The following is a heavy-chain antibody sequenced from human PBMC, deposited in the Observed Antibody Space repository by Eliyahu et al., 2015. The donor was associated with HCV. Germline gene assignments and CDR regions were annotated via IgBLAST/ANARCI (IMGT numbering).Heavy chain of an antibody. V-gene: IGHV3-7*03. CDR2: IKEDGSEK. Sequence: EVQLVESGGGLVQPGGSLRLSCAASGFTFSSHWMTWVRQAPGKGLEWVANIKEDGSEKYYVDSVKGRFTISRDNAKNSLYLQMNTLRAEDTAVYYCASLVDCWGQGTLVTASS. CDR3: ASLVDC. D-gene: IGHD1-1*01. J-gene: IGHJ4*02. CDR1: GFTFSSHW.